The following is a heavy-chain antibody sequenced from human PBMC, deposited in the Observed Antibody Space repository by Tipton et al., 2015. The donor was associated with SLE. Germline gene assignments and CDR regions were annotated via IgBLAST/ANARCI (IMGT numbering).Heavy chain of an antibody. CDR1: DYTFTSYG. Sequence: QLVQSGAEVKKPGASVKVSCKASDYTFTSYGISWVRQAPGQGLEWMGWISAYNGNSKYAQNFQGRVTMTTDTSTSTAYMELRSLRSDDTAVYYCARNLAVTPFDYWGQGTLVTVSS. CDR2: ISAYNGNS. D-gene: IGHD2-21*02. CDR3: ARNLAVTPFDY. V-gene: IGHV1-18*01. J-gene: IGHJ4*02.